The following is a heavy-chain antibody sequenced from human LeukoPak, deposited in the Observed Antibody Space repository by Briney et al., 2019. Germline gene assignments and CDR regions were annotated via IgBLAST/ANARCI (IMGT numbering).Heavy chain of an antibody. V-gene: IGHV4-38-2*02. D-gene: IGHD5-24*01. CDR1: GYSIENGYY. Sequence: SETLSLTYTVSGYSIENGYYWGWVRQTPGKGLEWIGNIFHTGSTSYNPSLKSRGTISLDMSQNHFTLKLASVTAADAAVYYCARGFRLRDASVRCFDYWGQGTLVTVSS. CDR2: IFHTGST. CDR3: ARGFRLRDASVRCFDY. J-gene: IGHJ4*02.